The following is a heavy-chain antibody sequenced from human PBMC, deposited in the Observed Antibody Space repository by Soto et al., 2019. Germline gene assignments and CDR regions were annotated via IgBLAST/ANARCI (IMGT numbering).Heavy chain of an antibody. D-gene: IGHD2-21*02. CDR3: AKELVGVTVVTPEVDYYYDGMDV. Sequence: QVQLVESGGGVVQPGRSLRLSCAASGFTFSSYGMHWVRQAPGKGLEWVAVISYDGSNKYYADSVKGRFTISRDNSKKSLYLQMNSLRAEYTAGYYCAKELVGVTVVTPEVDYYYDGMDVWGQGTTVTVSS. CDR2: ISYDGSNK. CDR1: GFTFSSYG. V-gene: IGHV3-30*18. J-gene: IGHJ6*02.